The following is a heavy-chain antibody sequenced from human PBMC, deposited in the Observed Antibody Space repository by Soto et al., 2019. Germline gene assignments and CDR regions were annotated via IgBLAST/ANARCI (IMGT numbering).Heavy chain of an antibody. CDR1: GYSFTTYW. J-gene: IGHJ4*02. Sequence: PGESLKISCKGSGYSFTTYWIFWVRQMPGKGLECMGIIYTCYSDTRYSPSFQGHVTFSFYNSISTSYLQLISLKASDTAMYYCARSHCGNDCYYVAPFDYWGQGTLVTVSS. V-gene: IGHV5-51*01. D-gene: IGHD2-21*02. CDR2: IYTCYSDT. CDR3: ARSHCGNDCYYVAPFDY.